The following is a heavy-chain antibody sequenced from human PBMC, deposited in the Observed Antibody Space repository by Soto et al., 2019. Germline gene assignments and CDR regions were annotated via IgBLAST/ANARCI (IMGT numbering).Heavy chain of an antibody. D-gene: IGHD3-9*01. CDR2: IYYSGST. CDR3: ARVGSYYDILTGYLHYYYMDV. CDR1: GGSISSSSYY. J-gene: IGHJ6*03. Sequence: SETLSLTCTVSGGSISSSSYYWGWIRQPPGKGLEWIGSIYYSGSTYYNTSLKSRVTISVDTSKNQFSLKLSSVTAADTAVYYCARVGSYYDILTGYLHYYYMDVWGKGTTVTVSS. V-gene: IGHV4-39*07.